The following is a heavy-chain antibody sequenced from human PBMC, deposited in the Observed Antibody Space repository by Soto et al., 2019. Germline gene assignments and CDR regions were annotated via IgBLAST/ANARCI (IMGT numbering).Heavy chain of an antibody. V-gene: IGHV5-10-1*01. CDR1: GYSFTSYW. J-gene: IGHJ4*02. Sequence: ESLKISCKGSGYSFTSYWISWVRQMPGKGLEWMGRIDPSDSYTNYSPSFQGHVTISADKSISTAYLQWSSLKASDTAMYYCARHRYYDSSGYPDVYYWGQGTLVTVSS. CDR3: ARHRYYDSSGYPDVYY. CDR2: IDPSDSYT. D-gene: IGHD3-22*01.